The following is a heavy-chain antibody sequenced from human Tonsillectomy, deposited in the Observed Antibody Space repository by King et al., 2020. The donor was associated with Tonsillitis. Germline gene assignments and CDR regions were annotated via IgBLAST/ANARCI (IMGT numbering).Heavy chain of an antibody. V-gene: IGHV3-23*04. D-gene: IGHD1-26*01. CDR2: ISGSGGST. J-gene: IGHJ4*02. Sequence: QLVQSGGGLVQPGGSLRLSCAASGFTFSNYAMSWVRQAPGKGLEWVSAISGSGGSTYYADSVKGRFTISRDSSKSTLFLQMNSLRADDTAVYYCAKGGGSYDYGGQGTLVTVSS. CDR3: AKGGGSYDY. CDR1: GFTFSNYA.